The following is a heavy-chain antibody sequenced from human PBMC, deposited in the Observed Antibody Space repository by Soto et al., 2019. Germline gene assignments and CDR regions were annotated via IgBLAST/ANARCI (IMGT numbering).Heavy chain of an antibody. Sequence: PXGTLSLTCTVSGGSISSGGYYWSWIRQHPGKGLEWIGYIYYSGSTYYNPSLKSRVTISVDTSKNQFSLKLSSVTAADTAVYYCARDAGYCSSTSCYKFGAFDIWGQGTMVTVSS. J-gene: IGHJ3*02. CDR1: GGSISSGGYY. CDR3: ARDAGYCSSTSCYKFGAFDI. V-gene: IGHV4-31*03. D-gene: IGHD2-2*02. CDR2: IYYSGST.